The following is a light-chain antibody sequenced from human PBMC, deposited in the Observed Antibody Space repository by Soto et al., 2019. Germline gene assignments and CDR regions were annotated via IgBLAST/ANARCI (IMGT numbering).Light chain of an antibody. CDR1: QSVSSY. CDR2: DAF. Sequence: EIVLTQSPATLSLSPGEGVTLSCRASQSVSSYLAWYQQKSGQAPRLLIYDAFNRATGIPDRFSGSGSGTDCTLTISSLEPEDFAVYYCQQRSNWPPEFTFGQGTKLEI. J-gene: IGKJ2*01. CDR3: QQRSNWPPEFT. V-gene: IGKV3-11*01.